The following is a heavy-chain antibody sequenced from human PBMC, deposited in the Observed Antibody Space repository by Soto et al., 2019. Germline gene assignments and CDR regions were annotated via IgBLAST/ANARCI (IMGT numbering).Heavy chain of an antibody. CDR2: IIPIFGTA. J-gene: IGHJ5*02. Sequence: ASVKVSGKASGGTFSSYAISWVRQAPGQGLEWMGGIIPIFGTANYAQKFQGRVTITADESTSTAYMELSSLRSEDTAVYYCARDAPPRGVWFGRKGWFDPWGQGTLVTVSS. V-gene: IGHV1-69*13. CDR3: ARDAPPRGVWFGRKGWFDP. CDR1: GGTFSSYA. D-gene: IGHD3-10*01.